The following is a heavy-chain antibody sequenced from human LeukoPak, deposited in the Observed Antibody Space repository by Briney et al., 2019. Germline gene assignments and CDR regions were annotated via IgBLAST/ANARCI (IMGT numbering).Heavy chain of an antibody. V-gene: IGHV4-39*07. CDR1: GGSISSSSYY. Sequence: SETLSLTCTVSGGSISSSSYYWGWIRQPPGKRLEWIGNINYSRNPYYNPSLKSRVTISVDKSNKQFSLKLSSVTAADTAVYYCARAIALGWYDVWGKGTTVTVSS. CDR3: ARAIALGWYDV. CDR2: INYSRNP. J-gene: IGHJ6*04. D-gene: IGHD6-19*01.